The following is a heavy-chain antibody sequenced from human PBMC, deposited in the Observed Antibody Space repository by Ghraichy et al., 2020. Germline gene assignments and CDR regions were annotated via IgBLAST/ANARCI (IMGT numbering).Heavy chain of an antibody. CDR2: IHESGSV. Sequence: SETLSLTCAVYGASFSDDWWAWIRQSQGKGLEWIGEIHESGSVNYNPSLSSRVTISLDTSKTEFSLTMTSVNAADTAIYYCARDVEVGAVYDYWGKGTLVTVSP. J-gene: IGHJ4*02. CDR1: GASFSDDW. CDR3: ARDVEVGAVYDY. V-gene: IGHV4-34*01. D-gene: IGHD1-26*01.